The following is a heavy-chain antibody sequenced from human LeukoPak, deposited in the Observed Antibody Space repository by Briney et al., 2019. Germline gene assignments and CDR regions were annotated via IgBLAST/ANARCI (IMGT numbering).Heavy chain of an antibody. J-gene: IGHJ4*02. CDR1: GGSISSSSYY. D-gene: IGHD6-19*01. CDR3: AREDSSGWYVVY. Sequence: PSETLSLTCTVSGGSISSSSYYWGWIRQPPGKGPEWIGSIYYSGSTYYNPSLKSRVTISVDTSKNQFSLKLSSVTAADTAVYYCAREDSSGWYVVYWGQGTLVTVSS. V-gene: IGHV4-39*07. CDR2: IYYSGST.